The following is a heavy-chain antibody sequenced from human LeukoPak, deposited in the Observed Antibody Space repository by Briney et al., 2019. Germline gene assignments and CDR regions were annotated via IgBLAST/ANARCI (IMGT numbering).Heavy chain of an antibody. Sequence: GASVKVSCKASGYTFTSNYIHWMRQATGQGLEWMGGVIPIFGTANYAQKFQGRVTITADESTSTAYMELSSLRSEDTAVYYCARGGIAVAVAEEVTWFDPWGQGTLVTVSS. V-gene: IGHV1-69*13. CDR2: VIPIFGTA. CDR3: ARGGIAVAVAEEVTWFDP. D-gene: IGHD6-19*01. J-gene: IGHJ5*02. CDR1: GYTFTSNY.